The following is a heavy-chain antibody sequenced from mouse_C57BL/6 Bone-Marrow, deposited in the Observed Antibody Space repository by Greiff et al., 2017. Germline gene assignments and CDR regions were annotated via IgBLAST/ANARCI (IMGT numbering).Heavy chain of an antibody. D-gene: IGHD2-5*01. V-gene: IGHV3-6*01. CDR3: ARENYSNYEDAMDY. CDR2: ISYDGSN. Sequence: ESGPGLVKPSQSLSLTCSVTGYSITSGYYWNWIRQFPGNKLEWMGYISYDGSNNYNPSLKNRISSTRDTSKNQFFLKLNSVTTEDTATYYCARENYSNYEDAMDYWGQGTSVTVSS. J-gene: IGHJ4*01. CDR1: GYSITSGYY.